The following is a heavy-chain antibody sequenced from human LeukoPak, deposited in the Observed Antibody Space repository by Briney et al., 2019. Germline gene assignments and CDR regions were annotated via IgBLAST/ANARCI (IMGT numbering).Heavy chain of an antibody. J-gene: IGHJ3*01. D-gene: IGHD2-8*01. CDR2: ISRSGST. CDR3: ARGPYAYARSGAFDF. V-gene: IGHV4-61*02. CDR1: GDSISSGDYY. Sequence: PSQTLSLTCTVSGDSISSGDYYWSWNRQPAGMGLEWIRRISRSGSTNYNASVKSRFTISVDTAKNQLSLKLSSVTAADTAVYYCARGPYAYARSGAFDFWGQGTMVTVSS.